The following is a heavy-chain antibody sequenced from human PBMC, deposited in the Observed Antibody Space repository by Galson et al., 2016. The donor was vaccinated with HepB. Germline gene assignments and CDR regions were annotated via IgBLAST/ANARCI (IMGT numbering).Heavy chain of an antibody. CDR2: IGSGSTTI. J-gene: IGHJ6*02. CDR3: ARDGGQQVVRWERLRKVYYYYPMDV. CDR1: GFTFSTYS. V-gene: IGHV3-48*02. D-gene: IGHD6-13*01. Sequence: SLRLSCAVSGFTFSTYSMNWVRQAPGKGLEWVSYIGSGSTTIYYADSVKGRFTISRDNAKTSLYLQMNSLRDDDTAVYYCARDGGQQVVRWERLRKVYYYYPMDVWGQGTTVTVSS.